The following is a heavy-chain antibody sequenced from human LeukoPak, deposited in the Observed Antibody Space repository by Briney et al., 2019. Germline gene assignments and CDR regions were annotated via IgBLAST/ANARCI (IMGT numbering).Heavy chain of an antibody. CDR1: GGSISSSSYY. D-gene: IGHD2-8*01. Sequence: SETLSLTCTVSGGSISSSSYYWGWIRQPPGKGLEWIGSIYYSGSTYYNPSLKSRVTISVDTSKNQFSLKLSSVTAADTAVYYCARVPVPYATYHMDVWGKGTTVTVSS. V-gene: IGHV4-39*07. CDR2: IYYSGST. J-gene: IGHJ6*03. CDR3: ARVPVPYATYHMDV.